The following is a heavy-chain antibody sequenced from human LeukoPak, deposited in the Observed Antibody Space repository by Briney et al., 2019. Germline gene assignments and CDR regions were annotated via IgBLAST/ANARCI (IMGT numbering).Heavy chain of an antibody. J-gene: IGHJ4*02. CDR1: GFTFSSYA. Sequence: GRSLGLSCAASGFTFSSYAMHWVRQAPGKGLEWVAVISYDGSNKYYADSVKGRFTISRGNSKNTLYLQMNSLRAEDTAVYYCARGIYDSSGYYSALKGWGQGTLVTVSS. CDR3: ARGIYDSSGYYSALKG. D-gene: IGHD3-22*01. CDR2: ISYDGSNK. V-gene: IGHV3-30*04.